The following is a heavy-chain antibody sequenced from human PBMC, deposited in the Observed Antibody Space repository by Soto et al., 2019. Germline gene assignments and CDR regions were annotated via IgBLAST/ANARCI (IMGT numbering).Heavy chain of an antibody. V-gene: IGHV4-30-4*01. CDR2: IYYSGST. Sequence: SETLSLTCTVSGGSISSGAYYWSWVRQPPGKGLEWIGYIYYSGSTYYNPSLKSRVTISVDTSKNQFSLKLSSVTAADTAVYYCARVSGSYYYGMDGWGQGTTVTVAS. CDR3: ARVSGSYYYGMDG. D-gene: IGHD1-26*01. CDR1: GGSISSGAYY. J-gene: IGHJ6*02.